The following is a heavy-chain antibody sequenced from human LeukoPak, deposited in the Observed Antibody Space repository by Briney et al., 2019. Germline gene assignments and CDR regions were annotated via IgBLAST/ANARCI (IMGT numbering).Heavy chain of an antibody. J-gene: IGHJ5*02. CDR1: GYTFTGYY. D-gene: IGHD3-22*01. CDR2: FNPDSGGT. V-gene: IGHV1-2*02. CDR3: ARMSYYDSSGDNWFDP. Sequence: ASVKVSCKASGYTFTGYYMHWVRQAPGQGLEWMGWFNPDSGGTNYAQKFQGRVTMTRDTSISTAYMELSRLRSDDTAVYYCARMSYYDSSGDNWFDPWGQGTLVTVSS.